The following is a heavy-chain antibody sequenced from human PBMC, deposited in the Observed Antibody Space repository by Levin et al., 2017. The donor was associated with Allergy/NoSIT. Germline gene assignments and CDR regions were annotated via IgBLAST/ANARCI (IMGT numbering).Heavy chain of an antibody. J-gene: IGHJ5*02. CDR3: ARKGYCRSSDCYADSGIWFDP. CDR2: IGKSGSTI. V-gene: IGHV3-48*03. D-gene: IGHD2-2*01. CDR1: GFTFSNFE. Sequence: GGSLRLSCATSGFTFSNFEMTWVRQAPGKGLEWISYIGKSGSTIYYAASVEGRFTISRDDARNSLYLQMNSLRADDTAVYYCARKGYCRSSDCYADSGIWFDPWGQGTLVTVSS.